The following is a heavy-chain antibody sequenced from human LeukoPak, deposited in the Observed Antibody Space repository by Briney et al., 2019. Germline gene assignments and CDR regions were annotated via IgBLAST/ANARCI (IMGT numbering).Heavy chain of an antibody. J-gene: IGHJ5*02. Sequence: GGSLRLSCAASGFNFNNYWMHWVRPTPGKGLEWVSRINSDGSTTTYADSVKGRFTISRDNTKNMLYLQMNSLTAEDTAMYYCASLSQYPSAWFDPWGQGTLVTVSS. CDR1: GFNFNNYW. CDR3: ASLSQYPSAWFDP. D-gene: IGHD2/OR15-2a*01. V-gene: IGHV3-74*01. CDR2: INSDGSTT.